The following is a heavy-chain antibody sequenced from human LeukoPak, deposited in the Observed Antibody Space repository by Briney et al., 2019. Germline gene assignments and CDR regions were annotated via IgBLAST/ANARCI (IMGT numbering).Heavy chain of an antibody. CDR1: GGTFSSYA. CDR2: IIPIFGTA. CDR3: AREAPYSGKFDY. Sequence: SVKVSCKASGGTFSSYAISWVRQAPGQGLEWMGGIIPIFGTANYAQKFQGRVTITADESTSTAYMELSSLRSEDTAVYYCAREAPYSGKFDYWGQGTLVTASS. D-gene: IGHD6-13*01. J-gene: IGHJ4*02. V-gene: IGHV1-69*13.